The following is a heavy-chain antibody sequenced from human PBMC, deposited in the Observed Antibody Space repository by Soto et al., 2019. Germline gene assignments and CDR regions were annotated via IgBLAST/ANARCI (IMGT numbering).Heavy chain of an antibody. V-gene: IGHV1-18*01. D-gene: IGHD3-3*01. CDR2: ISAYNGNT. Sequence: ASVKVSCKASGYTFTSYGISWVRQAPGQGLEWMGWISAYNGNTNYARKLQGRVTMTTDTSTSTAYMELRSLRSDDTAVYYCARVRRITIFGEYYFDYWGQGTLVTVSS. CDR1: GYTFTSYG. CDR3: ARVRRITIFGEYYFDY. J-gene: IGHJ4*02.